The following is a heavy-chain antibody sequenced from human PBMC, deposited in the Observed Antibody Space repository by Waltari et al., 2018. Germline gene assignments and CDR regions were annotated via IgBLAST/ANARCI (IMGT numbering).Heavy chain of an antibody. CDR3: AGHGYFGSGSHYFDS. J-gene: IGHJ4*02. D-gene: IGHD3-10*01. V-gene: IGHV3-66*02. CDR2: IYAGGTT. CDR1: GFPVSTHY. Sequence: EVQLVESGGGLVQPGGSLRLSCAASGFPVSTHYRSWVRQAPGKGLEWVAVIYAGGTTYYPDSVRGRFTISRDTSKNTVYLQMNSLRPEDTAVYYCAGHGYFGSGSHYFDSWGQGTLVTVSS.